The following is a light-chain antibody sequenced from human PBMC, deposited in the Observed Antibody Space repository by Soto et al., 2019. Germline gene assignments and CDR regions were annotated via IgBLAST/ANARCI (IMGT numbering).Light chain of an antibody. V-gene: IGKV4-1*01. CDR3: QQYYGAPLT. J-gene: IGKJ4*01. CDR1: QSLLSNSNNKNY. CDR2: WAS. Sequence: DIVMTQSPDSLAVSLGERATVNCKSSQSLLSNSNNKNYLTWYQHKLGRPPKMLIYWASTRKSGVPDRFSGSGSGTDFTLTISSLQAEDVAVYYCQQYYGAPLTFGGGTKVDIK.